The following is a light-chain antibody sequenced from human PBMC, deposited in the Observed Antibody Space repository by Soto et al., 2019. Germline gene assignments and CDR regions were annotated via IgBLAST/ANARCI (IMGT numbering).Light chain of an antibody. J-gene: IGLJ2*01. CDR1: SGHRSYA. CDR2: LNSDGSH. CDR3: QTWGTGIHVV. V-gene: IGLV4-69*01. Sequence: QLVLTQSPSASASLGASVKLTCTLSSGHRSYAIAWHQQQPEKGPRFLMKLNSDGSHRKGDGIPDRFSGSSSGAERYLTIASLQSEDEDYYYCQTWGTGIHVVFGGGTKLTVL.